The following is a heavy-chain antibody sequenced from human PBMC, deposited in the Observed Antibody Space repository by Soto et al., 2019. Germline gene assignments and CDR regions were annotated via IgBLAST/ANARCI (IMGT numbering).Heavy chain of an antibody. CDR1: GFTFSNAW. V-gene: IGHV3-15*01. D-gene: IGHD6-6*01. CDR2: IKSRADGGTT. J-gene: IGHJ5*02. Sequence: EVQLVESGGDLVKPGGSLRLSCAASGFTFSNAWMSWVRQAPGKGLEWVGRIKSRADGGTTDFAAPVKGRFTISRDNAKNSLYLQMNSLRAEDTAVYYCARTVSSSSGWFDPWGQGTLVTVSS. CDR3: ARTVSSSSGWFDP.